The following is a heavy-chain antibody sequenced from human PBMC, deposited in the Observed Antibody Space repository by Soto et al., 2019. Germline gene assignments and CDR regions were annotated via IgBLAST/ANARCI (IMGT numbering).Heavy chain of an antibody. CDR3: ARRGTVAGYYYYGMDV. CDR1: GGCMSSGSYE. D-gene: IGHD6-19*01. Sequence: ETLSLTCTVAGGCMSSGSYEWSWIRQSPGKGLEWIGSIYYSGSTYSDPSLKSRVTISVDTSKKQFSLKLSSVTAADTAVYYCARRGTVAGYYYYGMDVWGQGIPVTVPS. CDR2: IYYSGST. J-gene: IGHJ6*02. V-gene: IGHV4-39*01.